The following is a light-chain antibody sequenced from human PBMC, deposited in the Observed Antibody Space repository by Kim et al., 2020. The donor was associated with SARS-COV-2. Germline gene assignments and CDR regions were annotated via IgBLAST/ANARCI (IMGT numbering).Light chain of an antibody. J-gene: IGKJ1*01. CDR3: QQYGSSTWT. CDR1: QIVSSSY. Sequence: EIVLTQSPGTLSLSPGERATLSCRASQIVSSSYLAWYQQKPGQAPRLLIYGASSRATGIPDRFSGSGSGTDFTLTISRLEPEDFAVYYWQQYGSSTWTFGQGTKVEIK. V-gene: IGKV3-20*01. CDR2: GAS.